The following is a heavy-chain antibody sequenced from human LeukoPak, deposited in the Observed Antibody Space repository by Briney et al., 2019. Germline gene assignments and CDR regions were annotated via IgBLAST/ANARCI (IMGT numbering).Heavy chain of an antibody. Sequence: GGSLRLSCVDSGFTFSRYWMTWVRQAPGKGLEWVANINEDGSTTSSVDSVKGRFTISRDNAKKSLYLQMNSLRVDDTAVYYCATDGGWGRFESLGQGTLVTVSS. J-gene: IGHJ5*01. V-gene: IGHV3-7*03. CDR3: ATDGGWGRFES. CDR2: INEDGSTT. CDR1: GFTFSRYW. D-gene: IGHD3-16*01.